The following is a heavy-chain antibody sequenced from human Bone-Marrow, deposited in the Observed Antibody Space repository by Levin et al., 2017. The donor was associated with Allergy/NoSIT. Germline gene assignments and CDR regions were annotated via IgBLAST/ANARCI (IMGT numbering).Heavy chain of an antibody. D-gene: IGHD1-14*01. Sequence: SETLSLTCAVYGGSFTGHYWSWIRQPPGKGLEWIGEVFHREDTNYIPSRYNPSLKSRVTISLDTPKNQFSLRLRSVTAADTAVYYCARRPRGGPFDSWGQGTLVTVSS. CDR3: ARRPRGGPFDS. J-gene: IGHJ4*02. CDR2: VFHREDT. CDR1: GGSFTGHY. V-gene: IGHV4-34*12.